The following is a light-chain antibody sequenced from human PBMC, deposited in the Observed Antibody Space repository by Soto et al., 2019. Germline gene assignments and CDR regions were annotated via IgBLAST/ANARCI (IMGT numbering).Light chain of an antibody. Sequence: DIQMTQSPSSLSASVGDRVTITCRASQSISSYLNWYQQKPGKAPKLLIYAASSLQSGVPSRFSGNGSGTDFTLTISSLQPEDFATYYCQQSSSTPWTFGQGTKVEIK. CDR3: QQSSSTPWT. J-gene: IGKJ1*01. CDR1: QSISSY. V-gene: IGKV1-39*01. CDR2: AAS.